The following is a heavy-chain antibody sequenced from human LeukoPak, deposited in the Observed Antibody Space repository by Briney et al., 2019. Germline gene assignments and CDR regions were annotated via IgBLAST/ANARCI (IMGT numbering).Heavy chain of an antibody. Sequence: GGSLRLSCAASGFTFSSYGMYWVRQAPGKGLEWVAFIRYDGSIKYYADSVKGRFTISRDNSKNTLYLQMNSLRPEDTAVFYCATKDTASDSWGQGTLVTVSS. V-gene: IGHV3-30*02. CDR1: GFTFSSYG. CDR3: ATKDTASDS. CDR2: IRYDGSIK. J-gene: IGHJ4*02. D-gene: IGHD5-18*01.